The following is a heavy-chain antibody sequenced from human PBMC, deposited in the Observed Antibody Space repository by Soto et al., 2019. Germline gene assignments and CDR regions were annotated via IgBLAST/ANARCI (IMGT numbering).Heavy chain of an antibody. V-gene: IGHV5-51*01. CDR1: GYNFSKYW. J-gene: IGHJ5*02. Sequence: PGESLKISCKGSGYNFSKYWIAWVRHMPGKGLEWSGIIYPDGFDTIYSPSLQSQVAISADKSNSAAYLQWSSPKASDTAMYYCTRHRRHHYHSSGLGGSGFAPCGQGTLVTVSS. D-gene: IGHD6-19*01. CDR3: TRHRRHHYHSSGLGGSGFAP. CDR2: IYPDGFDT.